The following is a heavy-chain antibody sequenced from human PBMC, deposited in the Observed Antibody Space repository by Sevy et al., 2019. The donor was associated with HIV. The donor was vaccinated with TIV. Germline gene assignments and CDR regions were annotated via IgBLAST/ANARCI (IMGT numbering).Heavy chain of an antibody. CDR2: INPNSGGT. CDR1: GYTFTGYY. V-gene: IGHV1-2*02. D-gene: IGHD3-16*01. J-gene: IGHJ4*02. Sequence: ASVKVSCKASGYTFTGYYMHWVRQAPGQGLEWMGWINPNSGGTNYVQKFQGRVTMTRDTSISTAYMELSRLRSDDTAVYYCARVSPQGDFDYWGQGTLVTVSS. CDR3: ARVSPQGDFDY.